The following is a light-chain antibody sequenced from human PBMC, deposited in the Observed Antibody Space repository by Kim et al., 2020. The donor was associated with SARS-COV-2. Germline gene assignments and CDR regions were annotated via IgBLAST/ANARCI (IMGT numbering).Light chain of an antibody. CDR1: QDISNY. CDR3: QQYDNLPLT. Sequence: IQMTQSPSSLSASVGDRVTITCQASQDISNYLNWYQQKPGKAPKLLIYDASNLETGVPSRFSGSGSGTDFTFTISCLQPEDIATYYCQQYDNLPLTFGGGTKVDIK. V-gene: IGKV1-33*01. J-gene: IGKJ4*01. CDR2: DAS.